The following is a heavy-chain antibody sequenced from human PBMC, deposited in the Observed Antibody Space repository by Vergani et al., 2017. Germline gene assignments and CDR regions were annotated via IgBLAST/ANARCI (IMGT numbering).Heavy chain of an antibody. J-gene: IGHJ6*03. CDR2: INHSGST. D-gene: IGHD5-18*01. V-gene: IGHV4-34*01. Sequence: QVQLQQWGAGLLKPSETLSLTCAVYGGSFSGYYWSWIRQPPGKGLEWIGEINHSGSTNYNPSLKSRVTISVDTSKNQFSLKLSSVTAAAAAVYYCSRVHTATYYYYMDVWGKGTTVTVSS. CDR1: GGSFSGYY. CDR3: SRVHTATYYYYMDV.